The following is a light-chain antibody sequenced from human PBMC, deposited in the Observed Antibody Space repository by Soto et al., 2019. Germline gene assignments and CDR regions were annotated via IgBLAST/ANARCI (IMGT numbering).Light chain of an antibody. CDR1: QSISSY. J-gene: IGKJ1*01. V-gene: IGKV1-5*01. CDR2: DAS. CDR3: QQYNYYRT. Sequence: DIQMTQSPSSLSASVGDRVTITCRASQSISSYLNWYQQKPGKAPKLLIYDASTLESGVPSRFSGSGSGTEFTLTISSLQPDDFATYYCQQYNYYRTFGQGTKVDIK.